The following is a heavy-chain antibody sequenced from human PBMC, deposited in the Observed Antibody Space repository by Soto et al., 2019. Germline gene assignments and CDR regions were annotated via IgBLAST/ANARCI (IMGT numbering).Heavy chain of an antibody. V-gene: IGHV3-30-3*01. CDR3: ANLLNVAAAGTPHYYGVDV. CDR1: GFTFSSYA. CDR2: ISYDGSNE. Sequence: GGSLRLSCAASGFTFSSYAMHWVRQAPGKGLEWVAVISYDGSNEYSADSVKGRFTISRDNSKNTVYLQMNSLRAEDAAVYHCANLLNVAAAGTPHYYGVDVWGQGTTVTVSS. D-gene: IGHD6-13*01. J-gene: IGHJ6*02.